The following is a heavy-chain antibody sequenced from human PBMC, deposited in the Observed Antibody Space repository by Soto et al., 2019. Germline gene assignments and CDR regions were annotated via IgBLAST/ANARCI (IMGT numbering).Heavy chain of an antibody. D-gene: IGHD3-3*01. CDR2: IKQDGSEK. CDR3: ARGALYDFWSGYLGDYFDY. J-gene: IGHJ4*02. CDR1: GFTFSSYW. Sequence: GGSLRLSCAASGFTFSSYWMSWVRQAPGKGLEWVANIKQDGSEKYYVDSVKGRFTISRDNAKNSLYLQMNSLRAEDTAGYYCARGALYDFWSGYLGDYFDYWGQGTLVTVSS. V-gene: IGHV3-7*01.